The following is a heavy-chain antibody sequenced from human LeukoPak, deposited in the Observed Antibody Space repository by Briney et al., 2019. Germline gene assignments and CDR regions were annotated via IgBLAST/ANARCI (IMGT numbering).Heavy chain of an antibody. D-gene: IGHD2/OR15-2a*01. CDR3: ARDFSPTEVSASEIDY. CDR1: GYTFSSYG. Sequence: WASVKVSCKASGYTFSSYGINWVRQAPGQGLEWMGWISGYNGNTNYAQKLQGRVTMTTDTSTSTAYMELRSLRSDDTAVYYCARDFSPTEVSASEIDYWGQGTLVTVSS. V-gene: IGHV1-18*04. CDR2: ISGYNGNT. J-gene: IGHJ4*02.